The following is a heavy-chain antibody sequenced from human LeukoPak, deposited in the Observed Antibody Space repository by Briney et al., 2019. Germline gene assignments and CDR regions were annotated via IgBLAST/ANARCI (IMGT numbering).Heavy chain of an antibody. D-gene: IGHD3-22*01. CDR3: ARGSIVVVTGSYWYFDL. Sequence: PSETLSLTCTDSGGSISSYYWSWIRQPPGKGLEWMGYIYYSGSTNYNPSLKSRVTISVDTSKNQFSLKLSSVTAADTAVYYCARGSIVVVTGSYWYFDLWGRGTLVTLSS. CDR1: GGSISSYY. V-gene: IGHV4-59*01. CDR2: IYYSGST. J-gene: IGHJ2*01.